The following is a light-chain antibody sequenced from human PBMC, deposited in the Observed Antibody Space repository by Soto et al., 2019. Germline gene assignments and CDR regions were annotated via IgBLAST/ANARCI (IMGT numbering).Light chain of an antibody. CDR1: QGISSA. Sequence: AIQLTQSPSSLSASVGDRVTITCRASQGISSALAWYRQKPGKAPKLLIYDASSLESGVPSRFSGSGSGTDFTLTISSLQPEDFATYYCQQFNSYPLTFGGGTKVELK. J-gene: IGKJ4*01. CDR3: QQFNSYPLT. V-gene: IGKV1-13*02. CDR2: DAS.